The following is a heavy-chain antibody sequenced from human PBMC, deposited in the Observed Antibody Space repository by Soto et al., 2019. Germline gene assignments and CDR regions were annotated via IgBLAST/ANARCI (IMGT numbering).Heavy chain of an antibody. J-gene: IGHJ4*02. CDR1: GFIFSGYT. Sequence: EMHLLESGGGLVQPGGSLRLSCAGSGFIFSGYTINWVRQAPGKGLEWVSSVSGSGEVTYYAASVKGRFTISRDNSKNTLFLQMDSLRVEDTATYYCAKESLKGTGYDRFDSWGQGTLVTVSS. V-gene: IGHV3-23*01. CDR2: VSGSGEVT. D-gene: IGHD2-8*02. CDR3: AKESLKGTGYDRFDS.